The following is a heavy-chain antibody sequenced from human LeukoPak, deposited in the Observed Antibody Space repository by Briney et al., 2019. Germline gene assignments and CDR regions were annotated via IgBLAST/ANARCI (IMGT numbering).Heavy chain of an antibody. V-gene: IGHV4-59*08. Sequence: SDTLSVTCAVYGGSFRDYYWSWLRQPPGKGLEGIGHVFCSGGTLYNPSVNSRVSMSVDTSKTQFSLKLTSVTAADTAVYYCARHITVTYDAFDLWGRGTMVTVSS. CDR3: ARHITVTYDAFDL. J-gene: IGHJ3*01. D-gene: IGHD6-19*01. CDR2: VFCSGGT. CDR1: GGSFRDYY.